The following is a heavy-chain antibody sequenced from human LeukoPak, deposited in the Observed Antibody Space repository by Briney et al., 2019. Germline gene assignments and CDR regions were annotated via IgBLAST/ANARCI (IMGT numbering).Heavy chain of an antibody. Sequence: ASVKVSCKASGGTFSSYAISRVRQAPGQGLEWMGGIIPIFGTANYAQKFQGRVTITTGESTSTAYMELSSLRSEDTAVYYCALHPGSRPPFPSGDYWGQGTLVTVSS. CDR2: IIPIFGTA. V-gene: IGHV1-69*05. CDR1: GGTFSSYA. D-gene: IGHD1-14*01. CDR3: ALHPGSRPPFPSGDY. J-gene: IGHJ4*02.